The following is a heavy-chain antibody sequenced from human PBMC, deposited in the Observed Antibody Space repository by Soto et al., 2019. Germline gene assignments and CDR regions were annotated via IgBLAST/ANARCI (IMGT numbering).Heavy chain of an antibody. CDR2: INPILSVS. Sequence: QVQLVQSGAEVQKPGSSVKVSCKASGDTFSFYSINWVRQAPGLGLEWMGRINPILSVSNYAQKFQGRVTITAPKSTSTAYMELSSLRSADTAMYYCATNYGSGYRAFDYWGQGALVTVSS. CDR3: ATNYGSGYRAFDY. J-gene: IGHJ4*02. D-gene: IGHD3-10*01. V-gene: IGHV1-69*02. CDR1: GDTFSFYS.